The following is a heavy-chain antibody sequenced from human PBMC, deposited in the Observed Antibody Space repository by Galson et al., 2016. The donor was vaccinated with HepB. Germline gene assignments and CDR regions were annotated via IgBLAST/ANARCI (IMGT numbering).Heavy chain of an antibody. CDR2: ISRSGGST. V-gene: IGHV3-23*01. D-gene: IGHD6-6*01. J-gene: IGHJ4*02. Sequence: SLRLSCAASGFSFASYALSWVRQAPGKGLEWVSGISRSGGSTYYADSVKGRFTISRDISKSTLYLQMNSLRAEDTAVYYCAKNRIAVRGRSFDCWGQGSLVTVSS. CDR1: GFSFASYA. CDR3: AKNRIAVRGRSFDC.